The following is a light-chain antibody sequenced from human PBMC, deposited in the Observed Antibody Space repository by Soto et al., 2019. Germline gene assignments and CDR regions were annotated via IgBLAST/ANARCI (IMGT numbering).Light chain of an antibody. Sequence: QSALTQPAPVSGSPGQSITISCTGTSSDVGGYNYVSWYQQHPGKAPKLMIYDVSNRPSGVSNRFSGSKSGNTASLTISGLQAEDEADYYCSSYTSSSTLSFGGGTKLTVL. V-gene: IGLV2-14*01. CDR3: SSYTSSSTLS. CDR1: SSDVGGYNY. CDR2: DVS. J-gene: IGLJ2*01.